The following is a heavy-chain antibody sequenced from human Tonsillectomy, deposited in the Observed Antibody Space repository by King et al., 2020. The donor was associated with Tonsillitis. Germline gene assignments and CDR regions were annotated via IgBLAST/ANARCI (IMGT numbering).Heavy chain of an antibody. V-gene: IGHV3-23*04. CDR3: AKEAYLVRGVMRD. CDR1: GFTFGSYA. Sequence: VQLVESGGGLVQPGGSLRLSCAASGFTFGSYAMSWGRQAPGKGLEWVSSISGSGGATDYADSVKGRFSISRDNSKNTLYLQMNSLRAEDTAVYFCAKEAYLVRGVMRDWGQGTRVTVSS. D-gene: IGHD3-10*01. J-gene: IGHJ4*02. CDR2: ISGSGGAT.